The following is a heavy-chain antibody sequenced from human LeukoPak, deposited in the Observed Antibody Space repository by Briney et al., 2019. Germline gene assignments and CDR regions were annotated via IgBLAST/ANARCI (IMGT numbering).Heavy chain of an antibody. CDR2: IYYSGST. CDR1: GGSISSYY. J-gene: IGHJ5*02. CDR3: ARKYNWNYGYDP. Sequence: SETLSLTCTVSGGSISSYYWSWIRQPPGKGLEWIGYIYYSGSTNYNPSLKSRVTISVDTSKNQFSLKLSSVTAADTAVYYCARKYNWNYGYDPWGQGTLVTVSS. V-gene: IGHV4-59*01. D-gene: IGHD1-7*01.